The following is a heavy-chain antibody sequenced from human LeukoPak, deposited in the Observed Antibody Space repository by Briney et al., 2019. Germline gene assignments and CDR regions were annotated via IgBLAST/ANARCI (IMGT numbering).Heavy chain of an antibody. CDR2: ISAYNGNT. CDR1: GYTFTSYG. CDR3: ARVFGEFDIPRFDP. J-gene: IGHJ5*02. Sequence: GASVKVSCKASGYTFTSYGISWVRQAPGQGLEWMGWISAYNGNTNYAQKLQGRVTMTTDTSTSTAYMELRGLRSDDTAVYYCARVFGEFDIPRFDPWGQGTLVTVSS. V-gene: IGHV1-18*01. D-gene: IGHD3-10*01.